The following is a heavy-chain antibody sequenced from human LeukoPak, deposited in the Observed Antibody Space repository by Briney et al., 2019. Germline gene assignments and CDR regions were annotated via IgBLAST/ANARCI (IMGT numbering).Heavy chain of an antibody. CDR3: VKDWMGGGHCSSAGCVDY. D-gene: IGHD2-21*02. J-gene: IGHJ4*02. CDR1: GFTFKKYA. CDR2: ISGGGPTT. V-gene: IGHV3-23*01. Sequence: GGSLRLSCAASGFTFKKYAMSWVRQAPGKGVKWVSSISGGGPTTYYADSVKGQFTISRDNSTNTLYLQMNSLRAEDTAIYYCVKDWMGGGHCSSAGCVDYWGQGTLVTVSS.